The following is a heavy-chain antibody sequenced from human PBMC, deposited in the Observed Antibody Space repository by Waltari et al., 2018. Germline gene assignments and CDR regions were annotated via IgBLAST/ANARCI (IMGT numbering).Heavy chain of an antibody. V-gene: IGHV3-74*01. J-gene: IGHJ4*02. Sequence: EVQLVESGGGLVQPGGSLSLTCAASGFIFSNYWMHWLRQAPGKGPVWVSQIKTDGSTTRYTDSVEGRFTISRDNARNMLYLQMNSLRAEDTALYYCAAYSGSWYWGQGTLVTVSS. CDR1: GFIFSNYW. D-gene: IGHD6-13*01. CDR2: IKTDGSTT. CDR3: AAYSGSWY.